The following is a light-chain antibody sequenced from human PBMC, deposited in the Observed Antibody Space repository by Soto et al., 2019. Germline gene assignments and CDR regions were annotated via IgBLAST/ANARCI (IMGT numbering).Light chain of an antibody. J-gene: IGKJ1*01. CDR3: QQFGSSSWT. Sequence: DIPMTQSPSTLSASVGDRVTITCRASQSIGSFLAWYQQKPGKTPKLLIYKASILEGGVPSRFSGSGSGTEFTLTISSLQPEDFAVYYCQQFGSSSWTFGQGTKVEVK. CDR2: KAS. V-gene: IGKV1-5*03. CDR1: QSIGSF.